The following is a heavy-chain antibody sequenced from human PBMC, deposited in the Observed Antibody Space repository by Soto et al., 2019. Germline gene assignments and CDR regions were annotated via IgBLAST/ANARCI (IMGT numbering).Heavy chain of an antibody. D-gene: IGHD6-25*01. J-gene: IGHJ6*02. V-gene: IGHV3-30*18. Sequence: QVQLVESGGGVVQPGRSLRLSCAASGFTFSSYGMHWVRQAPGKGLEWVAVISYDGSNKYYADSVKGRFTISRDNSKNTLYLQMNSLRAEDTAVYYCAKAYSSGAKNYYYYGMDVWGQGTTVTVSS. CDR3: AKAYSSGAKNYYYYGMDV. CDR2: ISYDGSNK. CDR1: GFTFSSYG.